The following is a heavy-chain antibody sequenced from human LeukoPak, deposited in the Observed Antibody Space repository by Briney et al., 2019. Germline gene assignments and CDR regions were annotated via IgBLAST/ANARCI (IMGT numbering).Heavy chain of an antibody. Sequence: GGSLRLSCAASGFTFSSYGMHWVRQAPGKGLEWVAFIRYDGSNKYYADSVKGRFTISRDNSKKTLFLQMNSLRPEDTAVYYCAKDFSVYYYDSRVLDYWGQGTLVTVSS. CDR2: IRYDGSNK. V-gene: IGHV3-30*02. CDR3: AKDFSVYYYDSRVLDY. J-gene: IGHJ4*02. CDR1: GFTFSSYG. D-gene: IGHD3-22*01.